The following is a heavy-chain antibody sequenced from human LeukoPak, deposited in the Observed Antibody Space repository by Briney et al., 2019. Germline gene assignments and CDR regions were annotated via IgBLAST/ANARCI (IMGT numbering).Heavy chain of an antibody. CDR3: VGWGSPEYYFDN. V-gene: IGHV3-33*01. D-gene: IGHD3-16*01. Sequence: PGRSLRLSCAASGFTFSSYGMHWVRQAPGKGLEWVAVIWYDGSNKYYADSVKGRFTISRDNSKNTLYLQMNSLRAEDTAVYYCVGWGSPEYYFDNWGQGTLVTVSS. J-gene: IGHJ4*02. CDR2: IWYDGSNK. CDR1: GFTFSSYG.